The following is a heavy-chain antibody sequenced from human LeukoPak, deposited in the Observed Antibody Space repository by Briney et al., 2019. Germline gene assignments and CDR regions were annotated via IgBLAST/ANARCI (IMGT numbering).Heavy chain of an antibody. J-gene: IGHJ4*02. CDR1: GYTFTSYY. D-gene: IGHD6-13*01. V-gene: IGHV1-18*04. CDR2: ISAYNGNT. Sequence: ASVKVSCKASGYTFTSYYMHWVRQAPGQGLEWMGWISAYNGNTNYAQKLQGRVTMTTDTSTSTAYMELRSLRSDDTAVYYCARRSSSWELDYWGQGTLVTVSS. CDR3: ARRSSSWELDY.